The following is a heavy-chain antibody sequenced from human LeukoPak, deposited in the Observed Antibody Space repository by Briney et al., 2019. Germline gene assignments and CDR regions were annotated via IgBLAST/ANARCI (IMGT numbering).Heavy chain of an antibody. CDR1: GGTFTSYD. CDR3: ARVYAGTTYYYYYMDV. Sequence: ASVKVSCKASGGTFTSYDINWVRQATGQGLEWMGWMNPNSGNTGYAQKFQGRVTITRNTSISTAYMELSSLRSEDTAVYYCARVYAGTTYYYYYMDVWGKGTTVTVSS. D-gene: IGHD1-7*01. J-gene: IGHJ6*03. CDR2: MNPNSGNT. V-gene: IGHV1-8*03.